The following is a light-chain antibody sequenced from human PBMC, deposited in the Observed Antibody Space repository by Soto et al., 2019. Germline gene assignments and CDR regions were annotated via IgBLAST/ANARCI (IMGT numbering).Light chain of an antibody. CDR1: QSVSSNN. V-gene: IGKV3-20*01. J-gene: IGKJ1*01. CDR2: VAS. CDR3: QQHGSGPWT. Sequence: EIVLTQSPDTLSLSPGERATLSCRASQSVSSNNLAWYQHKPGQPPRLLIYVASRRATGIPARFSGSGSGSEFTLTITRLEPEDFAVYYCQQHGSGPWTFGQGTKVEIK.